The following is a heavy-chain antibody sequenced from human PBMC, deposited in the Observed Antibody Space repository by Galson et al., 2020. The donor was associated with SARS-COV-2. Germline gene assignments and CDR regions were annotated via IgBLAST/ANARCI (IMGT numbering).Heavy chain of an antibody. CDR2: IYYNGNT. CDR3: AREGTNFDSWSGYLNWFDT. D-gene: IGHD3-3*01. CDR1: DPSITSSSYY. V-gene: IGHV4-39*07. J-gene: IGHJ5*02. Sequence: SETLSLTCSVSDPSITSSSYYWGWIRQAPGKGLEWLGNIYYNGNTYYNPSLKSRVTISIDTSKKQFSLKLTPVTAAGAAVYFCAREGTNFDSWSGYLNWFDTWGQGTRVTVSS.